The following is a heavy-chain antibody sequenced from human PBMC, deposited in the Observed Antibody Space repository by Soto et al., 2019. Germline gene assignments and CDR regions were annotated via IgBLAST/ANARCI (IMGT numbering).Heavy chain of an antibody. D-gene: IGHD1-1*01. CDR1: GGSISSYY. Sequence: QVQLQESAPGLVKPSETLSLTCTVSGGSISSYYWSRIRQPPGKGLEWIGHIYYSGSTNYNPARKSRVTISVDTSKNQFSLNLSSVTAADTAVYYCERPGPGGAFPIWGQGTMVTVSS. V-gene: IGHV4-59*08. J-gene: IGHJ3*02. CDR3: ERPGPGGAFPI. CDR2: IYYSGST.